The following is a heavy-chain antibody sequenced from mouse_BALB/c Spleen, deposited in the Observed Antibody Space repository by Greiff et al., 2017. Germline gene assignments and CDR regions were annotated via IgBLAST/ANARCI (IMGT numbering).Heavy chain of an antibody. CDR2: ISYDGSN. J-gene: IGHJ3*01. Sequence: ESGPGLVKPSQSLSLTCSVTGYSITSGYYWNWIRQFPGNKLEWMGYISYDGSNNYNPSLKNRISITRDTSKNQFFLKLNSVTTEDTATYYCASEYGNSSWFAYWGQGTLVTVSA. CDR1: GYSITSGYY. D-gene: IGHD2-10*02. V-gene: IGHV3-6*02. CDR3: ASEYGNSSWFAY.